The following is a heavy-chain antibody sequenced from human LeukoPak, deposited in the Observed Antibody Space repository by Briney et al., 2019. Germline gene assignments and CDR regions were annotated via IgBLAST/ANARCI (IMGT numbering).Heavy chain of an antibody. V-gene: IGHV4-59*01. CDR3: ARAKSIYYYGSGNSYIDHKAFDI. CDR1: GGSMSSYY. CDR2: IYYTGNA. Sequence: SETLSLTCTVSGGSMSSYYWTWIRQPPGKGLEWIGYIYYTGNANYNPSLKSRVTISLDTSKNQFSLKLSSVAAVDTAVYYCARAKSIYYYGSGNSYIDHKAFDIWGQGTMVTVSS. J-gene: IGHJ3*02. D-gene: IGHD3-10*01.